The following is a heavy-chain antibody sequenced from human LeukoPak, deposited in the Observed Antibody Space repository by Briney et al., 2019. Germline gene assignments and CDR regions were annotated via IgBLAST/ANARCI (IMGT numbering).Heavy chain of an antibody. Sequence: GGSLRLSCAASGFTFINYAVTWVRQAPGKGLEWVPAISGSGGSTYYADSVKGRFTISRDNSKNTLYLQMNSLRAEDTAVYYCAKSVTMIVVVMLFDYWGQGTLVTVSS. V-gene: IGHV3-23*01. CDR3: AKSVTMIVVVMLFDY. CDR1: GFTFINYA. J-gene: IGHJ4*02. CDR2: ISGSGGST. D-gene: IGHD3-22*01.